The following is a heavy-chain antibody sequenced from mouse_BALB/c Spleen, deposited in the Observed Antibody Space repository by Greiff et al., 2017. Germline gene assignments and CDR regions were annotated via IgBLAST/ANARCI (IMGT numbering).Heavy chain of an antibody. CDR1: GYTFTDYA. Sequence: VQLQQSGAELVRPGASVKISCKGSGYTFTDYAMHWVKQSHAKSLEWIGVISTYYGDASYNQKFKGKATMTVDKSSSTAYMELARLTSEDSAIYYGTRWATEYYYAMDYWGQGTSVTVSS. J-gene: IGHJ4*01. V-gene: IGHV1S137*01. CDR3: TRWATEYYYAMDY. CDR2: ISTYYGDA.